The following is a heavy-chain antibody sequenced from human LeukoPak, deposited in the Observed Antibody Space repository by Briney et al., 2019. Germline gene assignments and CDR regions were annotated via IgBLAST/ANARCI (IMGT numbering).Heavy chain of an antibody. Sequence: GGSLRLSCAASGFTFSSYAMSWVRQAPGKGLEWVANIKEDGSEKYYVDSVKGRFTISRDNAKYSLYLQMNSLRAEDTAVYYCARDYDDSSGPDYWGQGTLVTVSS. V-gene: IGHV3-7*01. J-gene: IGHJ4*02. CDR3: ARDYDDSSGPDY. D-gene: IGHD3-22*01. CDR2: IKEDGSEK. CDR1: GFTFSSYA.